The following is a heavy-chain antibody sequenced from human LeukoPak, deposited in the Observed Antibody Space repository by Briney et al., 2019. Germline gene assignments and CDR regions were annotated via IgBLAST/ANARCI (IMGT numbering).Heavy chain of an antibody. D-gene: IGHD3-10*01. CDR2: IYYSGST. CDR1: GGSISSYY. J-gene: IGHJ4*02. V-gene: IGHV4-59*08. CDR3: ARASDGSGSYYFGY. Sequence: SETLSLTCTVSGGSISSYYWSWIRQPPGKGLEWIGYIYYSGSTNYNPSLKRRVTMSVDTSKNQFSLKLSSVTAADTAVYYCARASDGSGSYYFGYWGQGTLVTVSS.